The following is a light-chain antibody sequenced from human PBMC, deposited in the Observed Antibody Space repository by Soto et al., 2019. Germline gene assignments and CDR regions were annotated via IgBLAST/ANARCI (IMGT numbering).Light chain of an antibody. CDR2: DAY. J-gene: IGKJ4*01. CDR1: QSVSSY. V-gene: IGKV3-11*01. CDR3: QQRSNWPST. Sequence: EIVLTQSPATLSLSPGERATLSCRASQSVSSYLAWYQQKPGQAPRLLIYDAYNRATGIPARFSGSGSETDFTLTITSLEPEDFAVYYCQQRSNWPSTFGGGTKVEIK.